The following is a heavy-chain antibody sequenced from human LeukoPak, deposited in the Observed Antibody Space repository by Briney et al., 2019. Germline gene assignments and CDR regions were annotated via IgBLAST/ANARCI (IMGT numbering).Heavy chain of an antibody. CDR1: GGSISSSSYY. CDR2: INHSGST. V-gene: IGHV4-39*07. J-gene: IGHJ4*02. D-gene: IGHD3-10*01. CDR3: ARVGYYGSGSPLHYFDY. Sequence: SETLSLTCTVSGGSISSSSYYWGWIRQPPGKGLEWIGEINHSGSTNYNPSLKSRVTISVDTSKNQFSLKLSSVTAADTAVYYCARVGYYGSGSPLHYFDYWGQGTLATVSS.